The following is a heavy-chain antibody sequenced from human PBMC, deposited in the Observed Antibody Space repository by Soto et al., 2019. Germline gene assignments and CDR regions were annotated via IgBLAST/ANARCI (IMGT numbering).Heavy chain of an antibody. CDR2: INPSGGST. J-gene: IGHJ6*02. D-gene: IGHD3-22*01. Sequence: QVQLVQSGAEVKKPGASVKVSCKASGYTFTSYYMHWVRQAPGQGLEWMGIINPSGGSTSYAQKCQGRVTMTRDTSTSTVYMELSSLRSEDTAVYYCARVPYYYDSSGQNYYYGMDVWGQGTTVTVSS. CDR3: ARVPYYYDSSGQNYYYGMDV. V-gene: IGHV1-46*01. CDR1: GYTFTSYY.